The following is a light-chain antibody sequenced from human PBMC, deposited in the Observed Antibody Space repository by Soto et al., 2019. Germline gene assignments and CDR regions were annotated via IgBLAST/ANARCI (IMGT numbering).Light chain of an antibody. CDR2: DAS. CDR1: QSVSSY. Sequence: EIVLTQSPATLSVSPGERATLSCRASQSVSSYLAWYQQKPGQAPRLLIYDASNRATGIPARFSGSGSGTDFTLTISSLEPEDFAVYYWQQRSNWPLTFGGGTKVDIK. CDR3: QQRSNWPLT. V-gene: IGKV3-11*01. J-gene: IGKJ4*01.